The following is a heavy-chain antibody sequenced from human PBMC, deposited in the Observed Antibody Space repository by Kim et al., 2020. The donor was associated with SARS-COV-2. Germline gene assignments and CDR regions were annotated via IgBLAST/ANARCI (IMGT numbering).Heavy chain of an antibody. CDR3: ARGGYYYDSSGYYFSVNWFDP. CDR2: IIPIFGTA. D-gene: IGHD3-22*01. V-gene: IGHV1-69*13. J-gene: IGHJ5*02. Sequence: SVKVSCKASGGTFSSYAISWVRQAPGQGLEWMGGIIPIFGTANYAQKFQGRVTITADESTSTAYMELGSLRSEDTAVYYCARGGYYYDSSGYYFSVNWFDPWGQGTLVTVSS. CDR1: GGTFSSYA.